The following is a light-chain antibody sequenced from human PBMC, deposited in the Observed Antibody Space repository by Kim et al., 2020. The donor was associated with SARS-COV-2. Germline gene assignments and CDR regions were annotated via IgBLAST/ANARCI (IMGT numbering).Light chain of an antibody. J-gene: IGLJ2*01. V-gene: IGLV2-14*03. CDR2: DVN. CDR3: YSYTNTNTIVV. Sequence: QSALTQPASVSGSPGQSITISCTGSSSDVGGYNYVSWYQQHPGKAPKLMIYDVNNRPSGVSTRFSGSKSGNTASLTISGLQTEDEADYYCYSYTNTNTIVVFSGGTQLNVL. CDR1: SSDVGGYNY.